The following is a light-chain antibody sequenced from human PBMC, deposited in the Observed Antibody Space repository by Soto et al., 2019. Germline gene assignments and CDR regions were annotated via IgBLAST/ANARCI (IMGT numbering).Light chain of an antibody. Sequence: EIVLTQSPGTLSFSPGERSTLSCRSSQSVSSNYLAWYQQKPGQVPRLLIYGVSSRATGIPDRFSGSGSATDFILIISRLEPEDFAVYYCQQYGNSPWTFGQGTKVDIK. CDR3: QQYGNSPWT. CDR2: GVS. V-gene: IGKV3-20*01. CDR1: QSVSSNY. J-gene: IGKJ1*01.